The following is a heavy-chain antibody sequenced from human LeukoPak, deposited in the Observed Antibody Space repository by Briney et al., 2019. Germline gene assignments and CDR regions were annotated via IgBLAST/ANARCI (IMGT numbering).Heavy chain of an antibody. CDR3: AREPLGYCSGGSCHDAFDI. D-gene: IGHD2-15*01. V-gene: IGHV1-69*04. CDR2: IIPILGIA. Sequence: ASVKVSCKASGGTFSSYAISWVRQAPGQGPEWMGRIIPILGIANYAQKFQGRVTITADKSTSTAYMELSSLRSEDTAVYYCAREPLGYCSGGSCHDAFDIWGQGTMVTVSS. CDR1: GGTFSSYA. J-gene: IGHJ3*02.